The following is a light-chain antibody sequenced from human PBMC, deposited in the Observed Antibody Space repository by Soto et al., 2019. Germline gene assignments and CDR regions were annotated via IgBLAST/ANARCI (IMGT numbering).Light chain of an antibody. Sequence: EIVLTQSPATLSSFPGDRVTLSCRASQAVNTRLAWYQHRPGQAPRLLIYLASNRAAGVPARFSGSGSGTDFTLTINSLQPEDFATYYCQQGYNFPRAFGQGTRVEI. V-gene: IGKV3-11*01. CDR1: QAVNTR. CDR3: QQGYNFPRA. CDR2: LAS. J-gene: IGKJ1*01.